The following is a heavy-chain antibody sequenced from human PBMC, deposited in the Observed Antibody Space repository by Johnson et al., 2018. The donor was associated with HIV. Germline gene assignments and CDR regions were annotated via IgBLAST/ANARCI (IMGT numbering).Heavy chain of an antibody. J-gene: IGHJ3*02. CDR2: ISYDGTNK. Sequence: QVQLVESGGGVVQPGRSLRLSCAASGFTFSSYAMHWVRQAPGKGLEWVAVISYDGTNKYYADSVKGRLTISRDRSKNTLYLQMGSLTAEDTAVYYCARDPTSHWYGSESYSGITDMWGQGTKVTVSS. V-gene: IGHV3-30*04. D-gene: IGHD3-10*01. CDR3: ARDPTSHWYGSESYSGITDM. CDR1: GFTFSSYA.